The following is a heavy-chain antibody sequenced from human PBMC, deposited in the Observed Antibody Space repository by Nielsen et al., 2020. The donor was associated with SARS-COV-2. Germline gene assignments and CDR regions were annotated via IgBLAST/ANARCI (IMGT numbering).Heavy chain of an antibody. CDR3: ARDRRAQSGRGFGEPWNYYGMDV. CDR2: IYYSGST. D-gene: IGHD3-10*01. J-gene: IGHJ6*02. Sequence: SETLSLTCTVSGGSASSGSYYWSWIRQPPGKGLEWIGYIYYSGSTYYNPSLKSRVTISVDTSKNQFSLKLSSVTAADTAVYYCARDRRAQSGRGFGEPWNYYGMDVWGQGTTVTVSS. CDR1: GGSASSGSYY. V-gene: IGHV4-61*01.